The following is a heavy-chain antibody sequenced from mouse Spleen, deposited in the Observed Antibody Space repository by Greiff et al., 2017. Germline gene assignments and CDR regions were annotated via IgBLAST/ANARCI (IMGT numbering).Heavy chain of an antibody. J-gene: IGHJ2*01. CDR1: GYTFTSYT. D-gene: IGHD2-3*01. Sequence: VKLVESAAELARPGASVKMSCKASGYTFTSYTMHWVKQRPGQGLEWIGYINPSSGYTEYNQKFKDKTTLTADKSSSTAYMQLSSLTSEDSAVYYCARRGYYDYWGQGTTLTVSS. CDR2: INPSSGYT. CDR3: ARRGYYDY. V-gene: IGHV1-4*02.